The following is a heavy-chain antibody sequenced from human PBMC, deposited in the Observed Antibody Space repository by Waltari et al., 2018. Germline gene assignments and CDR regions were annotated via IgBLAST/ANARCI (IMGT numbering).Heavy chain of an antibody. Sequence: EVQLLESGGGLVQPGGSLRLSCTASGFTFSSYAMSWVRQAPGKGLEWVSSISGSGAAIFYADSVKGRFTISRDNSKNTLYLRMISLRAEDTAVYYCAEAGLYVRDYYYDYTMGVWGQGTTVTVSS. CDR1: GFTFSSYA. D-gene: IGHD3-16*01. CDR3: AEAGLYVRDYYYDYTMGV. J-gene: IGHJ6*02. V-gene: IGHV3-23*01. CDR2: ISGSGAAI.